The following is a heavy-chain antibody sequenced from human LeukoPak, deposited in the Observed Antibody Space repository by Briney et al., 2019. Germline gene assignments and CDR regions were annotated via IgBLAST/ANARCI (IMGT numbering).Heavy chain of an antibody. CDR3: ARQDPLGFFDY. CDR2: LYYSGST. CDR1: GGSISSSGYY. V-gene: IGHV4-39*01. J-gene: IGHJ4*02. D-gene: IGHD6-25*01. Sequence: SETLSLTCTVSGGSISSSGYYWGWIRQPPGKGLEWIGSLYYSGSTYYNPSLKSRVTISVDTSKNQFSLKLSSVTAADTAVYYCARQDPLGFFDYWGQGTLVTVSS.